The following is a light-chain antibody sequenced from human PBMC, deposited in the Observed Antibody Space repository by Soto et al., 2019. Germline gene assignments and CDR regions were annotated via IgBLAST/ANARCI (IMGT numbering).Light chain of an antibody. CDR3: QSYDRSLRTYG. J-gene: IGLJ1*01. CDR2: GNS. CDR1: SSHIGAGYD. Sequence: QSVLTQPPSVSGAPGQRVTISCSGSSSHIGAGYDVNWYRQLPGTAPKLLIYGNSDRPSGVLDRFSGSKSGTSASLAITGLQAEDEADYFCQSYDRSLRTYGFGTGTKVTVL. V-gene: IGLV1-40*01.